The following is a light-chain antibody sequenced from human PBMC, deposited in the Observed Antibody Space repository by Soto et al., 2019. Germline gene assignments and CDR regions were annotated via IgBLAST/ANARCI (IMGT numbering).Light chain of an antibody. J-gene: IGLJ2*01. CDR3: QSYDSSPVV. V-gene: IGLV1-40*01. CDR1: SSNIGAGYD. CDR2: GNS. Sequence: QSVLTQPPSVSGAPGQRVTISCTGSSSNIGAGYDVHWYQQLPGTAPKLPIYGNSNRPSGVPDRFSGSKSGTSASLAITGLQAEDEADYYCQSYDSSPVVFGGGTKLTVL.